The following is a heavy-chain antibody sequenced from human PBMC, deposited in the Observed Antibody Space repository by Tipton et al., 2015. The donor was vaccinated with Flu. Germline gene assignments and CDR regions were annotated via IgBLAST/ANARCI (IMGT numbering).Heavy chain of an antibody. CDR3: AKDRRNLGVSIFDS. D-gene: IGHD3-10*01. V-gene: IGHV3-23*01. CDR2: ISTSGAST. Sequence: SLRLSCVASGFSFSDYVMNWVRQAPGSGLEWVSGISTSGASTYYADSVKGRFTISRDNSKNTLYLQMTRLRAEDTAVYHCAKDRRNLGVSIFDSWGQGNLVTVSS. CDR1: GFSFSDYV. J-gene: IGHJ4*02.